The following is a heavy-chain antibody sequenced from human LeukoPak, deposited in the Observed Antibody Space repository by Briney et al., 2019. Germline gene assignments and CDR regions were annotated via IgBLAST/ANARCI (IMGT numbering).Heavy chain of an antibody. CDR2: IYYSGST. CDR1: GGSISSYY. D-gene: IGHD6-13*01. Sequence: SETLSLTCTVSGGSISSYYWSWIRQPPGKGLEWIGYIYYSGSTNYYPSLKSRVTISVDTSKNQFSLKLSSVTAADTAVYYCARGSIAAAGPLHPAGFDYWGQGTLVTVSS. J-gene: IGHJ4*02. CDR3: ARGSIAAAGPLHPAGFDY. V-gene: IGHV4-59*01.